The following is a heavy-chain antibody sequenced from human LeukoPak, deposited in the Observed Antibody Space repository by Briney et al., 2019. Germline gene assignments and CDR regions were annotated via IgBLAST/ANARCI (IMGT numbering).Heavy chain of an antibody. CDR3: AYGSGSYCNADDAFDI. CDR1: GGSFSGYY. CDR2: INHSGST. V-gene: IGHV4-34*01. Sequence: SETLSLTCAVYGGSFSGYYWSWIRQPPGKGLEWIGEINHSGSTNYNPSLKSRVTISVDTSKNQFSLKLSSVTAADTAVYYCAYGSGSYCNADDAFDIWGQGTMVTDSS. J-gene: IGHJ3*02. D-gene: IGHD3-10*01.